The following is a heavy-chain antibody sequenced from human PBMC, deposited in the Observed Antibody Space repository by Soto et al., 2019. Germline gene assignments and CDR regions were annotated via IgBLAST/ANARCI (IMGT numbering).Heavy chain of an antibody. CDR3: ARDWTPPGEPSIFGVETAHYYYYYGMDV. CDR1: GFTFSSYE. V-gene: IGHV3-48*03. Sequence: HPGGSLRLSCAASGFTFSSYEMNWVRQAPGKGLEWVSYISSSGSTIYYADSVKGRFTISRDNAKNSLYLQMNSLRAEDTAVYYCARDWTPPGEPSIFGVETAHYYYYYGMDVWGQGTTVTVSS. CDR2: ISSSGSTI. J-gene: IGHJ6*02. D-gene: IGHD3-3*01.